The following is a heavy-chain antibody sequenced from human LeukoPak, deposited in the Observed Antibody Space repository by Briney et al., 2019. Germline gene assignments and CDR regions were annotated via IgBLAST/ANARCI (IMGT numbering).Heavy chain of an antibody. J-gene: IGHJ4*02. Sequence: GGSLRLSCAASGFTFDDYAMHWVRQGPGKGLEWVSGISWNSAMIAYADSVKGRFTISRDNAKNSLYLQMNSLRAEDTAFYYCAKATYSSSPGYYFDYWGQGILVTVSS. CDR1: GFTFDDYA. CDR3: AKATYSSSPGYYFDY. D-gene: IGHD6-13*01. CDR2: ISWNSAMI. V-gene: IGHV3-9*01.